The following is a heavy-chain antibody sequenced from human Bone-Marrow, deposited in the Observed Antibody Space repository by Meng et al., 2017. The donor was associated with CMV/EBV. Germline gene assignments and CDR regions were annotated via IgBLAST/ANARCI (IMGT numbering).Heavy chain of an antibody. Sequence: ASVKVSCKASGYTFTGYYMHWVRQAPGQGLEWMGWINPNSGGTNYAQKFQGRVTMTRDTSISTAYMELSRLRAEDTAVYYCARAGGNSIYWYFDLWGRGTLVTVSS. CDR1: GYTFTGYY. CDR3: ARAGGNSIYWYFDL. CDR2: INPNSGGT. D-gene: IGHD4-23*01. J-gene: IGHJ2*01. V-gene: IGHV1-2*02.